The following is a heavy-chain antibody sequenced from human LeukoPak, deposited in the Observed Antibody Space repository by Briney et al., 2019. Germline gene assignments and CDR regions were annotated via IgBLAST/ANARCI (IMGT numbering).Heavy chain of an antibody. CDR3: AKDPNFDWLLSSLDY. CDR1: GFTFNRYG. Sequence: GGTLRLSCAASGFTFNRYGMSWVRQAPGKGLEWVSGISASGANRYYADSVKGRFTISRDNSKNTLYLQMNSLRAEDTAVYYCAKDPNFDWLLSSLDYWGQGTLVTVSS. V-gene: IGHV3-23*01. D-gene: IGHD3-9*01. CDR2: ISASGANR. J-gene: IGHJ4*02.